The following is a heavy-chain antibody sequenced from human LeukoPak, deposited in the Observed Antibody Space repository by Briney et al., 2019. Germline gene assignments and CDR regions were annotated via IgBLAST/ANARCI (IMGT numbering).Heavy chain of an antibody. Sequence: EASVKVSCKASGYTFTGYYMHWVRQAPGQGLEWMGWINPNSGGTNYAQKFQGRVTMTRDTSTSTAYMELSRLRSDDTAVYYCAREVSYYDSSGYYYAYFDYWGQGTLVTVSS. CDR2: INPNSGGT. CDR3: AREVSYYDSSGYYYAYFDY. CDR1: GYTFTGYY. J-gene: IGHJ4*02. D-gene: IGHD3-22*01. V-gene: IGHV1-2*02.